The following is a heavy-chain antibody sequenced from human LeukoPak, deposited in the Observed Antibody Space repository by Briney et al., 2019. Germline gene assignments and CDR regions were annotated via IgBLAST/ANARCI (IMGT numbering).Heavy chain of an antibody. Sequence: SETLSLTCTVSGGSIGSYYWSWIRQPPGKGLEWIGYIYYSGSTNYNPSLKSRVTISVDTSKNQFSLKLSSVTAADTAVYYCARHCCPSAAPDYWGQGTLVTVSS. CDR1: GGSIGSYY. J-gene: IGHJ4*02. D-gene: IGHD2-2*01. V-gene: IGHV4-59*08. CDR3: ARHCCPSAAPDY. CDR2: IYYSGST.